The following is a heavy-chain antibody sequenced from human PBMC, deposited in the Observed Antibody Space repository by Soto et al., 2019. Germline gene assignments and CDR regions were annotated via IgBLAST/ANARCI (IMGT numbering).Heavy chain of an antibody. V-gene: IGHV4-30-4*01. J-gene: IGHJ4*02. CDR3: ARASEGYSYGYYFDY. CDR1: GGSISSGDYY. D-gene: IGHD5-18*01. CDR2: IYYSGST. Sequence: SETLSLTSTVSGGSISSGDYYWSWIRQPPGKGLEWIGYIYYSGSTYYNPSLKSRVTISVDTSKNQFSLKLSSVTAADTAVYYCARASEGYSYGYYFDYWGQGTLVTVSS.